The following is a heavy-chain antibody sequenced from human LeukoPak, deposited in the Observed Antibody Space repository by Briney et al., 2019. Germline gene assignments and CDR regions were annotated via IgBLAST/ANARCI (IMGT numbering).Heavy chain of an antibody. V-gene: IGHV3-30*18. CDR3: ANGEEAEYFQH. CDR1: GFTFSSYG. CDR2: ISYDGSNK. Sequence: GGSLRLSCAASGFTFSSYGMHWVRQAPGKGLEWVAVISYDGSNKYYADSVKGRFTISRDNSKNTLYLQMNSLRAEDTAVYYCANGEEAEYFQHWGQGTLVAVSS. J-gene: IGHJ1*01.